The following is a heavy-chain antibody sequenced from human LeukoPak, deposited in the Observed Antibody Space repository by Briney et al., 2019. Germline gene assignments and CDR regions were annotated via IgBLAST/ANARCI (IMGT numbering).Heavy chain of an antibody. CDR3: ARDQAVAGPPYYYYGMDV. V-gene: IGHV1-2*02. CDR1: GYTFTGYY. CDR2: INPNSGGT. Sequence: ASVKVSCKASGYTFTGYYMHWVRQAPGQGLEWMGWINPNSGGTNYAQKFQGRVTMTRDTSISTAYMELSRLRSDDTAVYYCARDQAVAGPPYYYYGMDVWGQGTTVTVSS. D-gene: IGHD6-19*01. J-gene: IGHJ6*02.